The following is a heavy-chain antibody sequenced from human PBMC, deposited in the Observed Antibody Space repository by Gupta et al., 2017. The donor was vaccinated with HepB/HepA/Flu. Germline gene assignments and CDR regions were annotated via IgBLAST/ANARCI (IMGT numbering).Heavy chain of an antibody. CDR3: ASTVAGTRNAFDI. CDR1: GFTVSSYW. CDR2: INSDGSST. D-gene: IGHD6-19*01. V-gene: IGHV3-74*01. Sequence: EVQLVESGGGLVQPGGSLRLSCAASGFTVSSYWMHWVRQAPGKGLVWVSRINSDGSSTNCADSVKGRFTISRDNAKNTLFLQMNGLSAEDTDVYYCASTVAGTRNAFDIWGQGTMVTVSS. J-gene: IGHJ3*02.